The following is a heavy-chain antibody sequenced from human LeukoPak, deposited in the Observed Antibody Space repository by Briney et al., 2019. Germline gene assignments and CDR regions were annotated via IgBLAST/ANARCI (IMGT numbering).Heavy chain of an antibody. CDR2: ISSSSSYI. Sequence: GGSLRLSCAASGFTFSSYSMNWVRQAPGKGLDWVSSISSSSSYIYYADSVKGRFTISRDNAKNSLYLQMNSLRAEDTAVYYCARVRGGYCSSTSCYAPLGYMDVWGKGTTVTVSS. D-gene: IGHD2-2*01. V-gene: IGHV3-21*01. J-gene: IGHJ6*03. CDR3: ARVRGGYCSSTSCYAPLGYMDV. CDR1: GFTFSSYS.